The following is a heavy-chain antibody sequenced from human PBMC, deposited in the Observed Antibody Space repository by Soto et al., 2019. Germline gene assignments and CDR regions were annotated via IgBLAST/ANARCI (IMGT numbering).Heavy chain of an antibody. Sequence: EVQLLESGGGLVQSGGSLRLSCAASGLTFGSYAMTWVRQAPGKGLEWVSGISGGGVSTYYADTVKGRFIISRDNSKNTMYLQMSSLRVEDTAVYYCAKPMAAAGRSYYYYGVDVWGQGTTVTVSS. CDR3: AKPMAAAGRSYYYYGVDV. CDR1: GLTFGSYA. D-gene: IGHD6-13*01. V-gene: IGHV3-23*01. J-gene: IGHJ6*02. CDR2: ISGGGVST.